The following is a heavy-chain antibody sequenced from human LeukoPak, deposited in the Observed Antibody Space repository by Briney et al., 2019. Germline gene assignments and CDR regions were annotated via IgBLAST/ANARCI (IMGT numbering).Heavy chain of an antibody. J-gene: IGHJ4*02. D-gene: IGHD1-26*01. CDR1: GFTFSTYW. CDR2: INGDGSTT. V-gene: IGHV3-74*01. Sequence: PGGSLRLSCAASGFTFSTYWMHWVRQAPGKELVWVSRINGDGSTTDYADSVKGRFTISRDNAKNTLYLQMNSLRAEDTSAYYCATISRSVSSHFDYWGQGTLVTVSS. CDR3: ATISRSVSSHFDY.